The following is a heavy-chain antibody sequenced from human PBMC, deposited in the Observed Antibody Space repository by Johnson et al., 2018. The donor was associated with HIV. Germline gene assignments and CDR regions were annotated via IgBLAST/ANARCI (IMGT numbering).Heavy chain of an antibody. J-gene: IGHJ3*02. V-gene: IGHV3-30-3*01. CDR3: AKDQFPAYSNSLFPDAFDI. D-gene: IGHD6-6*01. CDR2: ISYDGSNK. Sequence: QMQLVESGGGVVQPGRSLRLSCAASGFTFSSYAMHWVRQAPGKGLEWVAVISYDGSNKYYADSVKGRFTISRDNSKNTLYLQMNSLRAEDTAVYYCAKDQFPAYSNSLFPDAFDIWGQGTMVTVSS. CDR1: GFTFSSYA.